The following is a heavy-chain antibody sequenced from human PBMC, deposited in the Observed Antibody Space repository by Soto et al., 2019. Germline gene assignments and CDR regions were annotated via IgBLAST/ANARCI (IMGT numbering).Heavy chain of an antibody. CDR2: INWNSDSI. Sequence: PVGSLRLSCAASGFTFDDYAMHWVRQVPGKGLEWVSGINWNSDSIGYADSVKGRFAISRDNAKNSLHLQMNSLRAEDTAFYYCVKDESINWYSGHFRHWGQGTLVTSPQ. J-gene: IGHJ1*01. CDR1: GFTFDDYA. D-gene: IGHD6-13*01. CDR3: VKDESINWYSGHFRH. V-gene: IGHV3-9*01.